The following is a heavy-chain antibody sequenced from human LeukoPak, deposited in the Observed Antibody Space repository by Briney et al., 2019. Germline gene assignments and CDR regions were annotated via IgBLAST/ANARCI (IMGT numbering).Heavy chain of an antibody. J-gene: IGHJ4*02. V-gene: IGHV4-59*01. D-gene: IGHD3-22*01. CDR2: IVYSGST. CDR3: ARAAWYYDSSGYYFSGPVDY. Sequence: SETLSLTCTVSGGSISSYYWSWIRQPPGKGLEWIGYIVYSGSTNYNPSLKSRVTISVDTSKNQFSLKLSSVTAADTAVYYCARAAWYYDSSGYYFSGPVDYWGQGTLVTVSS. CDR1: GGSISSYY.